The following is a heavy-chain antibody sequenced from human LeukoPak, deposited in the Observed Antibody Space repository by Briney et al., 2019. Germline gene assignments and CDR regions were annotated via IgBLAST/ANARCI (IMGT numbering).Heavy chain of an antibody. CDR1: GYSISSGYY. Sequence: PSETLSLTFTVSGYSISSGYYWGWIRQPPGKGLEWIGSIYHSGSTYYNPSLKSRVTISVDTSKNQFSLKLSSVTAADTAVYYCARAGLSTGSDIHPWGQGTLVTVSS. V-gene: IGHV4-38-2*02. CDR3: ARAGLSTGSDIHP. CDR2: IYHSGST. D-gene: IGHD3-10*01. J-gene: IGHJ5*02.